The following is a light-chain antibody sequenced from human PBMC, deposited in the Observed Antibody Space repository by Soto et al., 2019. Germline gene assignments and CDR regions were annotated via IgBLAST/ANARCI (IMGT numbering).Light chain of an antibody. CDR2: EDT. CDR3: CSYAGSSTLWV. J-gene: IGLJ3*02. CDR1: SSDVGSYNL. Sequence: QSVLTQPASVSGSPGQSITVSCTGTSSDVGSYNLVSWYQHHPGKAPKLMIYEDTKRPSGVSNRFSGSKSGNTASLTISGLQAEDEADYYCCSYAGSSTLWVFGGGTKLTVL. V-gene: IGLV2-23*01.